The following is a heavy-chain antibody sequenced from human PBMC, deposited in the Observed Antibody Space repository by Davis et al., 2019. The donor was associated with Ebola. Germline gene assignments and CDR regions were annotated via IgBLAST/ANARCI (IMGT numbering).Heavy chain of an antibody. Sequence: AASVKVPCKASGYTFTSYDINWVRQATGQGLEWMGWMNPNSGNTGYAQKFQGRVTMTRNTSISTAYLELSSLRSEDTAVYYCASAHYGSAWYSAFDMWGQGTMVTVSS. CDR3: ASAHYGSAWYSAFDM. V-gene: IGHV1-8*01. CDR2: MNPNSGNT. CDR1: GYTFTSYD. J-gene: IGHJ3*02. D-gene: IGHD6-19*01.